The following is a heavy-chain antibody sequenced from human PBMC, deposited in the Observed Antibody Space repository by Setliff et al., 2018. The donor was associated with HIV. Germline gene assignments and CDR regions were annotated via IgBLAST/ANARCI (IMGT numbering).Heavy chain of an antibody. CDR1: GFTFSYYT. Sequence: GGSLRLSCAASGFTFSYYTMHWIRQTPDNGLEWVAVISYDGNSQYYADSVKGRFTLSRDNSKNTLYLQMNSLRAEDTAVYYCARDCRVGWVFTYGMDVWGQGTLVTVSS. J-gene: IGHJ6*02. CDR2: ISYDGNSQ. D-gene: IGHD6-13*01. CDR3: ARDCRVGWVFTYGMDV. V-gene: IGHV3-30*04.